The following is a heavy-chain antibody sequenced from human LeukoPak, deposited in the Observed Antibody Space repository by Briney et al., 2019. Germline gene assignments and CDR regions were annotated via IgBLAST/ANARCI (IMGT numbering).Heavy chain of an antibody. CDR1: GGPFSGYY. Sequence: SETLSLTCAVYGGPFSGYYWNWIRQPPGKGLEWIGEINHSGSTNYNPSLKSRVTISVDTSKNQFSLKLSSVTAADTAVYYCARGTVTTWYYYYYYYMDVWGKGTTVTVSS. J-gene: IGHJ6*03. CDR2: INHSGST. D-gene: IGHD4-11*01. CDR3: ARGTVTTWYYYYYYYMDV. V-gene: IGHV4-34*01.